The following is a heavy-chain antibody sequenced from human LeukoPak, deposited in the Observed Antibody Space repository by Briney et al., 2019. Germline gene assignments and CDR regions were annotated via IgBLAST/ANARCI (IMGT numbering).Heavy chain of an antibody. V-gene: IGHV1-2*02. D-gene: IGHD6-13*01. CDR2: INPKSGGT. Sequence: ASVKVSCKASGYTFTGYYMHWVRQAPGQGLEWMGWINPKSGGTNYAQKFQGRVTMTRDTSISTAYMELSRLRSDDTAVYYCARDRVSSSWCDYWGQGTLVTVSS. CDR1: GYTFTGYY. J-gene: IGHJ4*02. CDR3: ARDRVSSSWCDY.